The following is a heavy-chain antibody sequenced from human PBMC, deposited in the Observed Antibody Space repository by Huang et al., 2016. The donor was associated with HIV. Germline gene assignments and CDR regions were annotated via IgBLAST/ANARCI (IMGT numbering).Heavy chain of an antibody. D-gene: IGHD3-10*01. V-gene: IGHV4-39*02. J-gene: IGHJ4*02. CDR1: GGSISSDNYY. Sequence: QLQLQESGPGLVKPSETLSLTCTVSGGSISSDNYYWGWIRQPPGKGLEWIGSIHYRASTYDNPSLKRRVTITVDTSKKPFSLRMRSVTAADTAVYYCARLPGSITMIRGVITDPYWGQGTLVTVSS. CDR2: IHYRAST. CDR3: ARLPGSITMIRGVITDPY.